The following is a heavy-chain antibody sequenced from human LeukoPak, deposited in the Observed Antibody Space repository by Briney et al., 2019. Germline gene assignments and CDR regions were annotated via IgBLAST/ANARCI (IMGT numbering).Heavy chain of an antibody. CDR1: GGTFSSYA. CDR3: ARGPYGSGTGGAFDI. CDR2: IIPIFGTA. J-gene: IGHJ3*02. V-gene: IGHV1-69*13. D-gene: IGHD3-10*01. Sequence: SVKVSCKASGGTFSSYAISWVRQAPGQGLEWMGGIIPIFGTANYAQKFQGRVTITADESTSTAYMELSGLRSEDTAVYYCARGPYGSGTGGAFDIWGQGTMVTVSS.